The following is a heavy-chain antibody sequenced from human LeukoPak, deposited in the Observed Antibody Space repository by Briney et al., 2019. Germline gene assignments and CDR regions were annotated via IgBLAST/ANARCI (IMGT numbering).Heavy chain of an antibody. J-gene: IGHJ4*02. CDR3: ASLISRHMPIYQ. CDR2: IIPIFGTA. CDR1: GGTFSSYA. V-gene: IGHV1-69*01. D-gene: IGHD2-2*01. Sequence: SVKVSCKASGGTFSSYAISWVRQAPGQGLEWMGGIIPIFGTANYAQKFQGRVTITADESTSTAYMELSSLRSEDTAVYYCASLISRHMPIYQWGQGTLVTVSS.